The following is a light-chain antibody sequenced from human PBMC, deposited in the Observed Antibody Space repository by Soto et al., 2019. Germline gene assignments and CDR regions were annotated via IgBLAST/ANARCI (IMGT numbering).Light chain of an antibody. CDR2: EDS. Sequence: SYELTQPPSMSVAPGQTARITCGGNNIGSKTVHWYQQKAGQAPVLVVYEDSDRPSGIPERFSGYNSGNTATLTISRVEAGDEAEYYCQVWDVSTVHYVFGTGTKLTVL. V-gene: IGLV3-21*02. J-gene: IGLJ1*01. CDR3: QVWDVSTVHYV. CDR1: NIGSKT.